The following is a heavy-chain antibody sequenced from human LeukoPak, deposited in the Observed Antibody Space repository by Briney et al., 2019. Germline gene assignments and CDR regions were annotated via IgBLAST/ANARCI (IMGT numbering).Heavy chain of an antibody. CDR1: GYTFTGYY. CDR3: ARVAYGGSSATNPFDY. J-gene: IGHJ4*02. Sequence: ASVKVSCKASGYTFTGYYMHWVRQAPGQGLEWMGWINPNSGGTNYAQKFQGRVTMTRDTSISTAYMELSRLRSDDTAVYYCARVAYGGSSATNPFDYWGQGTLVTVSS. D-gene: IGHD1-26*01. V-gene: IGHV1-2*02. CDR2: INPNSGGT.